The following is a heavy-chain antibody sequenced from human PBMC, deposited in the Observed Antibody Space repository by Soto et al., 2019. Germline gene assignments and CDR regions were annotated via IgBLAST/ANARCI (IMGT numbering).Heavy chain of an antibody. CDR2: IYYSGST. D-gene: IGHD7-27*01. J-gene: IGHJ4*02. CDR3: ARANWYSEY. CDR1: GGSISSYY. Sequence: SETLSLTCTVSGGSISSYYWSWIRQPPGKGLEWIGYIYYSGSTNYNPSLKSRVTISVDTSKNQFSLKLSSLTAADTAIYYCARANWYSEYWGQGTLVTVSS. V-gene: IGHV4-59*01.